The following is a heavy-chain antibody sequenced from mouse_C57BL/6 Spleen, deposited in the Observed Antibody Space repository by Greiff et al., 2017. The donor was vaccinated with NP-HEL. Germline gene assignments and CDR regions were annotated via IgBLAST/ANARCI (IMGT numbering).Heavy chain of an antibody. J-gene: IGHJ2*01. D-gene: IGHD3-3*01. CDR1: GYTFTDYE. CDR3: TRWLGYYFDY. Sequence: QVQLKQSGAELVRPGASVTLSCKASGYTFTDYEMHWVKQTPVHGLEWIGAIDPETGGTAYNQKFKGKAILTADKSSSTAYMELRSLTSEDSAVYYCTRWLGYYFDYWGQGTTLTVSS. CDR2: IDPETGGT. V-gene: IGHV1-15*01.